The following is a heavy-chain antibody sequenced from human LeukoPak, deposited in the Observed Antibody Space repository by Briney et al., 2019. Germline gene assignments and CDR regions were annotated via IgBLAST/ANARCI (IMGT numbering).Heavy chain of an antibody. Sequence: GGSLRLSCAASGFTFRNYWMSWVRQVPGKGLEWVVNINEGGNEKNYVDSVKGRFTVSRDNAKSSLYLQMNSLRAEDTAVYYCAQRGIYYVFDYWGQGTLVTVSS. CDR3: AQRGIYYVFDY. CDR1: GFTFRNYW. D-gene: IGHD3-16*01. V-gene: IGHV3-7*03. CDR2: INEGGNEK. J-gene: IGHJ4*02.